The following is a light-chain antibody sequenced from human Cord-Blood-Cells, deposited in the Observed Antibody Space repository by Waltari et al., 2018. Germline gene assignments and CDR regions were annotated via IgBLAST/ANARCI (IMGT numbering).Light chain of an antibody. CDR1: QSVSSY. Sequence: EIVLTQSPATLSLSPGERATLSCRASQSVSSYLAWYQQKPGQAPRLLIYDASNRATGIPARFSGSGSGTDFILTISSLEPEDFAVYYCQQRSNWPMYTFGGGTKVEIK. CDR2: DAS. V-gene: IGKV3-11*01. CDR3: QQRSNWPMYT. J-gene: IGKJ4*01.